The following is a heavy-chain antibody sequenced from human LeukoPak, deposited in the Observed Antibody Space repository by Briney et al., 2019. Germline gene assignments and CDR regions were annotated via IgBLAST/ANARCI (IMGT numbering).Heavy chain of an antibody. CDR1: GFTFSSYE. J-gene: IGHJ6*02. Sequence: GGSLRLSCAASGFTFSSYEKNWVRQAPGKGLEWVSYISNSDSTIHYADSVKGRFTISRDNAQNSLYLQMSSLRAEDTAVYYCARVTDDYGDHYYGMDVWGQGTTVTVSS. D-gene: IGHD4-17*01. CDR3: ARVTDDYGDHYYGMDV. V-gene: IGHV3-48*03. CDR2: ISNSDSTI.